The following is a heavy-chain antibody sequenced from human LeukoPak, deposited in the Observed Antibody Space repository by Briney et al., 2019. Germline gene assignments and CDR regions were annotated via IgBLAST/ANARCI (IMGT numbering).Heavy chain of an antibody. J-gene: IGHJ3*02. CDR2: IYHSGST. D-gene: IGHD3-9*01. Sequence: SETLSLTCAVSGGSISSGGYSWSWIRQPPGKGLEWIGYIYHSGSTYYNPPLKSRVTISVDRSKNQFSLKLSSVTAADTAVYYCARGISDYDILTGYYIRAFDIWGQGTMVTVSS. CDR1: GGSISSGGYS. V-gene: IGHV4-30-2*01. CDR3: ARGISDYDILTGYYIRAFDI.